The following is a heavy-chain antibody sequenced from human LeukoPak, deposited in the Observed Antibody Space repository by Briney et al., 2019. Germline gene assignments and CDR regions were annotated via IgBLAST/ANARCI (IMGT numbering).Heavy chain of an antibody. CDR3: ARVRLLLFGELFPLDY. D-gene: IGHD3-10*01. Sequence: ASVKVSCKASGYTFTGYYMHWVRHAPGQGLESMGWINPNSGGTNYAQKFQGRVTITRDTSISTAYMELSRLRSDDTAVYYCARVRLLLFGELFPLDYWGQGTLVTVSS. J-gene: IGHJ4*02. CDR1: GYTFTGYY. CDR2: INPNSGGT. V-gene: IGHV1-2*02.